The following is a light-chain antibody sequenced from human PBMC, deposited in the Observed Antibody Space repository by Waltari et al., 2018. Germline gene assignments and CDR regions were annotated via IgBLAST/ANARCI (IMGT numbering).Light chain of an antibody. CDR1: PGPVPNGFF. Sequence: QTVVTQEPSLTVSPGGTVTLTCPSNPGPVPNGFFPTWFQQKPGQAPTPLIYNTHNRNPWTPARFSGYLLGGKAALTLSGAQPEDEADYYCLLYYNDDQGVFGGGTKLTVL. J-gene: IGLJ2*01. CDR2: NTH. CDR3: LLYYNDDQGV. V-gene: IGLV7-43*01.